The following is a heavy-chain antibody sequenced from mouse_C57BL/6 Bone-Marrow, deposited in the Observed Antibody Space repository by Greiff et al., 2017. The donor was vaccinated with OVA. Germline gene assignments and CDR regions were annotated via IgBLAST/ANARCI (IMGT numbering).Heavy chain of an antibody. CDR3: AREGWLPFDY. D-gene: IGHD2-3*01. Sequence: VLLQQSGAELARPGASVKMSCKASGYTFTSYTMHWVKQRPGQGLEWIGYINPSSGYTKYNQKFKDKATLTADKSSSTAYMQLSSLTSEDSAVYYCAREGWLPFDYWGQGTTLTVSS. CDR2: INPSSGYT. V-gene: IGHV1-4*01. CDR1: GYTFTSYT. J-gene: IGHJ2*01.